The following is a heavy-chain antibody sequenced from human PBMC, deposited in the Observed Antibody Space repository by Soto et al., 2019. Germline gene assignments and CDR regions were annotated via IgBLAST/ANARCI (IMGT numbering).Heavy chain of an antibody. Sequence: KTSETLSLTCTVSGGSISSYYWSWIRQPAGKGLEWIGRIYTSGSTNYNPSLKGRVTMSVDTSKNQFSLKLSSVTAADTAVYYCARSWVFRGSYGFDYWGQGTLVTVSS. CDR3: ARSWVFRGSYGFDY. D-gene: IGHD5-18*01. J-gene: IGHJ4*02. CDR1: GGSISSYY. CDR2: IYTSGST. V-gene: IGHV4-4*07.